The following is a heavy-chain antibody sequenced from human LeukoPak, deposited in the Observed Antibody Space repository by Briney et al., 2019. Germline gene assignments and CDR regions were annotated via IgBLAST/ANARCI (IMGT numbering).Heavy chain of an antibody. J-gene: IGHJ4*02. CDR3: ARGSSSDG. CDR2: INHSGST. CDR1: GGSFSGYY. D-gene: IGHD6-6*01. Sequence: PSETLSLTCAVYGGSFSGYYWSWIRQPPGKGLEWIGEINHSGSTNYNPSLNRQVTISVDTSKNQFSLKLSSVTAADTAVYYCARGSSSDGWSEGTLVTASS. V-gene: IGHV4-34*01.